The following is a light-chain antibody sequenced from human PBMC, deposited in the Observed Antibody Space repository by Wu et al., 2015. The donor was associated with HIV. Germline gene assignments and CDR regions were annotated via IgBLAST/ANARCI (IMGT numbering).Light chain of an antibody. J-gene: IGKJ1*01. Sequence: EIVMTQSPATLSVSPGERATLSCRASQSINSNLAWYQQKPGQVPRLLMYGASTKATGIPARFSGSGSGTEFTLTISSLQSEDFVVYYCQQYDKWPRTFGQGTTVDIK. CDR1: QSINSN. V-gene: IGKV3-15*01. CDR2: GAS. CDR3: QQYDKWPRT.